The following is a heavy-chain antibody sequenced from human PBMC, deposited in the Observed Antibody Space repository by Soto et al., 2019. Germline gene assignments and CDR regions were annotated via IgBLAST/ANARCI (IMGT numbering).Heavy chain of an antibody. J-gene: IGHJ4*02. CDR2: ISSSGNSI. CDR3: ARASSSRIAVPGY. D-gene: IGHD6-19*01. CDR1: GFTFSSYS. V-gene: IGHV3-21*01. Sequence: EVQLVESGGGLVKPGGSLRLSCAASGFTFSSYSMTWVRQAPGKGLECVSSISSSGNSIYYADSVKGRFTISRDNAKHSLYLQMNSLGAEDTGVYYCARASSSRIAVPGYWCQGTLVTVSS.